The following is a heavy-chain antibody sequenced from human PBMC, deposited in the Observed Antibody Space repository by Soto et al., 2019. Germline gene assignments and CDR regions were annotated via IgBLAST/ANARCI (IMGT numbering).Heavy chain of an antibody. CDR1: GFTFSSYG. V-gene: IGHV3-33*01. CDR2: IWYDGSNK. D-gene: IGHD6-19*01. Sequence: QVQLVESGGGVVQPGRSLRLSCAASGFTFSSYGMHWVRQAPGKGLEWVAVIWYDGSNKYYADSVKGRFTISRDNSKNTLYLQMNSLRAEDTAVYYCARAQSDPVAGVYYYYYGMDVWGQGTTVTVSS. CDR3: ARAQSDPVAGVYYYYYGMDV. J-gene: IGHJ6*02.